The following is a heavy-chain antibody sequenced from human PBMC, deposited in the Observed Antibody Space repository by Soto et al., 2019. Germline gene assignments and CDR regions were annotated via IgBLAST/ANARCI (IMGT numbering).Heavy chain of an antibody. CDR3: ARAPYYYDSRGYWAY. D-gene: IGHD3-22*01. V-gene: IGHV3-21*01. CDR2: ISSSSSYI. Sequence: EVQLVESGGGLVKPGGSRRLSCAASGFTFSSYSMNWVRQAPGKGLEWVSSISSSSSYIYYADSVKGRFTISRDNAKNSLYLQMNSLRAEDTAVYYCARAPYYYDSRGYWAYWGQGTLVTVSS. J-gene: IGHJ4*02. CDR1: GFTFSSYS.